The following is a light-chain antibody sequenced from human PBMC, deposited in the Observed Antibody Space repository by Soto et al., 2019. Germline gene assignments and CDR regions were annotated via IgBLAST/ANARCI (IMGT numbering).Light chain of an antibody. V-gene: IGKV3-15*01. J-gene: IGKJ1*01. CDR3: QQYGDSRWT. Sequence: EIVMTQSPATLSLSPGERATLSCRASESVSNNLAWYQQKAGQAPRLLIYGASTRATGIPARFSGSESGTDFTLTISRLEPEDFAVYYCQQYGDSRWTFGQGTKVDI. CDR2: GAS. CDR1: ESVSNN.